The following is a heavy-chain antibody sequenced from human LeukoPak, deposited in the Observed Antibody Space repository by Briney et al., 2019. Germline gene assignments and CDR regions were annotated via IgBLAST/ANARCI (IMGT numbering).Heavy chain of an antibody. CDR1: GFSFSSDW. D-gene: IGHD1-26*01. Sequence: PGGSLRLSCAVSGFSFSSDWMHWVRQAPGKGLVWVSRINADGSFTDHTDSVKGRFTISRDNAKNSLYLQMNSLRDEDTAVYYCATFGALDAFDLWGQGTMVTVSS. V-gene: IGHV3-74*01. CDR2: INADGSFT. J-gene: IGHJ3*01. CDR3: ATFGALDAFDL.